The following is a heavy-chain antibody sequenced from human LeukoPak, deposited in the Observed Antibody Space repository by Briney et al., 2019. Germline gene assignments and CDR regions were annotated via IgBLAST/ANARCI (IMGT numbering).Heavy chain of an antibody. V-gene: IGHV3-53*01. J-gene: IGHJ4*02. Sequence: GGALRLSCAASGFTLSAIYMSWVRQAPGKGVEGVSVIYSGGNTYYADSVKGRFTISRDHSKNTLYLQMNSLRAEDTAVYYCARGYGDYYFDYWGQGTLVTVSS. D-gene: IGHD4-17*01. CDR1: GFTLSAIY. CDR2: IYSGGNT. CDR3: ARGYGDYYFDY.